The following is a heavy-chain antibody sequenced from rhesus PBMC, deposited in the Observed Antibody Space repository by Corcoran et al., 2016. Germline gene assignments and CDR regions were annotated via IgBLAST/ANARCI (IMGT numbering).Heavy chain of an antibody. Sequence: QVQLQESGPGVVKPSETLSLTCAVSGGSISDNYRWSWSRQPPGKGLEWIGFIYGSSTSTNYNPSLKSRVTISKDTSKNQFSLKLSSVTAADTAVYYCARGDSGTWIPFDYWGQGVLVTVSS. CDR3: ARGDSGTWIPFDY. CDR2: IYGSSTST. D-gene: IGHD6-25*01. V-gene: IGHV4S10*01. J-gene: IGHJ4*01. CDR1: GGSISDNYR.